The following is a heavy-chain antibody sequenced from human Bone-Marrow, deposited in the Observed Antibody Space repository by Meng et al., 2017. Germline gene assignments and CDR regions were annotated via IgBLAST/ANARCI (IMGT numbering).Heavy chain of an antibody. CDR2: INTNTGNP. J-gene: IGHJ6*02. CDR1: GYTFTSYA. D-gene: IGHD2-21*01. V-gene: IGHV7-4-1*02. CDR3: ARGIQKQFGGCDYYYYYGMDV. Sequence: ASVKVSCKASGYTFTSYAMNWVRQAPGQGLEWMGWINTNTGNPTYAQCFTGRFVFSLDTSISTAYLRISSLEAEDPAVYYCARGIQKQFGGCDYYYYYGMDVWGQGTTVTVSS.